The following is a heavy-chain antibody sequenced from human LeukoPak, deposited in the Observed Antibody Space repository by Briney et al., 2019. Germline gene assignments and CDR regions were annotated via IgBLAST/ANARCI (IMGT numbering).Heavy chain of an antibody. V-gene: IGHV1-2*02. CDR2: INPNSGGT. CDR3: ARSTATYAFDI. Sequence: ASVKVSCKASGYTFTGYYMHWVRQAPGQGLEWMGWINPNSGGTNHAQKFQGRVTMTRDTSISTAYMELSSLRSEDTAVYYCARSTATYAFDIWGQGTMVTVSS. J-gene: IGHJ3*02. CDR1: GYTFTGYY. D-gene: IGHD5-18*01.